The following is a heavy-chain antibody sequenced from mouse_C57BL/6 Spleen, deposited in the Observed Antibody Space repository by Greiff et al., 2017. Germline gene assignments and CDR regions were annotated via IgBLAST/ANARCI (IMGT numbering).Heavy chain of an antibody. CDR3: ARGSYYSNSEFAY. Sequence: KQRPGQGLEWIGDIYPGSGSTNYNEKFKSKATLTVDTSSSTAYMQLSSLTSEDSAVYYCARGSYYSNSEFAYWGQGTLVTVSA. J-gene: IGHJ3*01. V-gene: IGHV1-55*01. D-gene: IGHD2-5*01. CDR2: IYPGSGST.